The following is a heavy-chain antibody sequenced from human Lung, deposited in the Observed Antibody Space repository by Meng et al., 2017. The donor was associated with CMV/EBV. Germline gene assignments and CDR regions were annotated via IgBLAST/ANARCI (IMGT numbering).Heavy chain of an antibody. CDR2: ISYDGGSI. J-gene: IGHJ4*02. V-gene: IGHV3-30-3*01. D-gene: IGHD4-23*01. Sequence: GESLKISCAASEFTFSKYAMHWVRQAPGKGLEWVAVISYDGGSIYYTDSIRGRFTISRDNSKNTLYLHMSSLRPDDAAVYFCAREGDSDANSGSFEYWGQGTLVTVSS. CDR3: AREGDSDANSGSFEY. CDR1: EFTFSKYA.